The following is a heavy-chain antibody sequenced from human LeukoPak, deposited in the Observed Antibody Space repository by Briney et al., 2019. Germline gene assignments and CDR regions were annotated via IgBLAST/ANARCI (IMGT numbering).Heavy chain of an antibody. V-gene: IGHV3-9*01. CDR1: GFTFDDYA. CDR3: AKDLYGSGSD. J-gene: IGHJ4*02. CDR2: ISWNSGSI. D-gene: IGHD3-10*01. Sequence: GRSLRLSCAASGFTFDDYAMHWVRQAPGKGLEWVSGISWNSGSIGYADSVKGRFTISRDNAKNSLYLQMNSLRAEDTALYYCAKDLYGSGSDWGQGTLVTASS.